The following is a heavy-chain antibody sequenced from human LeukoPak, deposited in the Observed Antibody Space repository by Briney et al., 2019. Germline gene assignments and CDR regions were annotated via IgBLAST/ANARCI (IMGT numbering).Heavy chain of an antibody. D-gene: IGHD2-2*01. J-gene: IGHJ4*02. V-gene: IGHV4-34*01. CDR2: INHSGST. CDR1: GGSFSGYY. CDR3: ARGKRILGYCSSTSCGYQYDY. Sequence: PSETLSLTCAVYGGSFSGYYWSWIRQPPGKGLEWIGEINHSGSTNYNPSLKSRVTISVDTSKNQFSLKLSSVTAADTAVYYCARGKRILGYCSSTSCGYQYDYWGQGTLVTVSS.